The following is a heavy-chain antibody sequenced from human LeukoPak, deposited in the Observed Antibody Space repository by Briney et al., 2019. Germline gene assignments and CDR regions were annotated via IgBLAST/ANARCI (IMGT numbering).Heavy chain of an antibody. D-gene: IGHD1-14*01. V-gene: IGHV3-48*03. Sequence: PGGSLRLSCAASGFTFSSYEMNWVRQAPGKGLEWVSYISSSGSTIYYADSVKGRFFISRDNSKNTLYLQMNSLRVENTAVYYCARDLSPWETRNPDAFDIWGQGTMVTVSS. CDR3: ARDLSPWETRNPDAFDI. J-gene: IGHJ3*02. CDR1: GFTFSSYE. CDR2: ISSSGSTI.